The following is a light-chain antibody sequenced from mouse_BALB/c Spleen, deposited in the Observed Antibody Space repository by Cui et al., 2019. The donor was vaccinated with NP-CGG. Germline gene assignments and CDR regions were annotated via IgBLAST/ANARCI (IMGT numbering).Light chain of an antibody. Sequence: QAVVTQESALTTSPGETVTLTCRSSTGAVTTSNYANWVQEKPDHLFTGLIGGTNNRAPGVPARFSGSLIGDKAALTITGAQTEDEAIYFCALWYSNHWVFGEATKLTVL. CDR1: TGAVTTSNY. V-gene: IGLV1*01. CDR3: ALWYSNHWV. J-gene: IGLJ1*01. CDR2: GTN.